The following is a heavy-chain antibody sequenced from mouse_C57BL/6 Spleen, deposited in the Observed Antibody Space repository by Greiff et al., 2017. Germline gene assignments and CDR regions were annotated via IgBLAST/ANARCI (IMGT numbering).Heavy chain of an antibody. CDR1: GYTFTDYE. D-gene: IGHD2-4*01. J-gene: IGHJ3*01. Sequence: VQLQQSGAELVRPGASVTLSCKASGYTFTDYEMHWVKQTPVHGLEWIGAIDPETGVTAYNQKFQGKAILTADKFSSTAYMELRIRTSEDAAVYYCTKGYDYDEFAYWGQGTLVTVSA. CDR2: IDPETGVT. CDR3: TKGYDYDEFAY. V-gene: IGHV1-15*01.